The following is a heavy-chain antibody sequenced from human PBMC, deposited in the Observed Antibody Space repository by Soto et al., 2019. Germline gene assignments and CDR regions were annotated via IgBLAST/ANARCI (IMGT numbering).Heavy chain of an antibody. D-gene: IGHD3-3*01. CDR1: GFTFSRYA. J-gene: IGHJ4*02. CDR3: AKAYFGVVLGIFDY. V-gene: IGHV3-23*01. Sequence: EVQLLESGGGLVQPGGSLRLSCAASGFTFSRYAMSWVRQTPGKGLEWVSVFSGSGGTTYYADSVKGRFTISRDNSKNILYLQMNSLRAEDTAVYYCAKAYFGVVLGIFDYWGQGTLVTVSS. CDR2: FSGSGGTT.